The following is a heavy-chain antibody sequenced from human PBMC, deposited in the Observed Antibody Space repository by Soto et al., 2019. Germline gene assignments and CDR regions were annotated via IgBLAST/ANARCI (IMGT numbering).Heavy chain of an antibody. J-gene: IGHJ4*02. CDR3: ESDSYGCYRGPDDY. Sequence: ASVKVSCKASGYTFTSYDMHWVRQAPGEENEWMGIINPSGGSTSYAQKFQGRVTMTRDTSTSTVYMELSSLRSEDTAGYYCESDSYGCYRGPDDYWGQGTLVPVPS. V-gene: IGHV1-46*01. CDR1: GYTFTSYD. D-gene: IGHD2-15*01. CDR2: INPSGGST.